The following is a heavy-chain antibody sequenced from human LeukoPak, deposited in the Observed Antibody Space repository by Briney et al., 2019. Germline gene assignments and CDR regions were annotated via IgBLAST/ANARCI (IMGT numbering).Heavy chain of an antibody. V-gene: IGHV3-74*01. CDR2: INTDGNTR. CDR3: VRDMGYYDKV. J-gene: IGHJ4*02. D-gene: IGHD3-22*01. CDR1: GFTFSTSW. Sequence: HPGGSLRLSCATSGFTFSTSWMHWVRQAPGKGLVWVSRINTDGNTRDYADSVKGRFTISRDNAKNTLYLQMNSLRADDTAVYYCVRDMGYYDKVWGQGTLVTVSS.